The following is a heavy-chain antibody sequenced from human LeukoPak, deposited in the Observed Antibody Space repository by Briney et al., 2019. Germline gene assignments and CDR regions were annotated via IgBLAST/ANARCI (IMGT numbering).Heavy chain of an antibody. D-gene: IGHD3-10*01. J-gene: IGHJ4*02. CDR1: GFTFRNFF. CDR3: ARGWDAGSSL. Sequence: GGSLRLSCTASGFTFRNFFMTWIRQAPGKGLEWISYIGSSGNTIYYADSVKGRFTISRDNARNSVYLQMDSLRVDDTAVYYCARGWDAGSSLWGQGTLVSVSS. V-gene: IGHV3-11*04. CDR2: IGSSGNTI.